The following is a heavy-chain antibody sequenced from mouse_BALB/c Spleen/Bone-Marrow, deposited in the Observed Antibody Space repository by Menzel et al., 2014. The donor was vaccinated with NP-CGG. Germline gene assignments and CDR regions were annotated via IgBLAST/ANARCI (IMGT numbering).Heavy chain of an antibody. CDR3: AVRLSHLAMDY. J-gene: IGHJ4*01. Sequence: VQLQQSGAELVKPGASLKLSCKASGYTFTNYWIHWVKQRPGQGLEWIGEINPSNGRTNYNEKFKTKATLTVDKSSSTAYMQLSSPTSEDSAVNYCAVRLSHLAMDYWGQGTSVTVSS. CDR2: INPSNGRT. D-gene: IGHD2-2*01. CDR1: GYTFTNYW. V-gene: IGHV1S81*02.